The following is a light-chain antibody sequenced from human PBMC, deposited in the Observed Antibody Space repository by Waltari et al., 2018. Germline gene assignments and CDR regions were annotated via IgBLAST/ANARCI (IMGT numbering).Light chain of an antibody. V-gene: IGKV1-5*01. CDR2: DAS. Sequence: DTQLSPFPSTLAASVGDSVTITGRAREPINKWLAWYQQKPGKAPKVLIYDASTLQSGVPSRFSGSGSGTEFTLTIDSLQPDDFATYYCQQYNRFSPFGQGTNVEVK. J-gene: IGKJ1*01. CDR3: QQYNRFSP. CDR1: EPINKW.